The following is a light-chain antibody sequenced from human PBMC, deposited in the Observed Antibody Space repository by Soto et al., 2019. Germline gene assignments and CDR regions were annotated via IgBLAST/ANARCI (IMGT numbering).Light chain of an antibody. V-gene: IGKV3D-15*01. CDR3: QQYNNWPRT. CDR2: GAS. CDR1: QSVSSKY. Sequence: DIVLTQSPGTLSLSPGERATLSSRASQSVSSKYLAWYQHKPGQAPRLVIYGASSRATGLPDRFSGSGSGTEFTLTISSLQSEDFAVYYCQQYNNWPRTFGQGTKVDI. J-gene: IGKJ1*01.